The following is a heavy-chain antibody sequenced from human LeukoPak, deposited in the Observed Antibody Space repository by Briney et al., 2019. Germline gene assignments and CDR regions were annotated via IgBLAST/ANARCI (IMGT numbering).Heavy chain of an antibody. CDR2: IYHSGST. V-gene: IGHV4-30-2*01. CDR3: ASRGFRYDYVAFDI. D-gene: IGHD5-12*01. J-gene: IGHJ3*02. CDR1: GGSISSGGYY. Sequence: PSETLSLTCTVSGGSISSGGYYWSWIRQPPGKGLEWIGYIYHSGSTYYNPSLKSRVTISVDTSKNQFSLKLSSVTAADTAVYYCASRGFRYDYVAFDIWGQGTMVTVSS.